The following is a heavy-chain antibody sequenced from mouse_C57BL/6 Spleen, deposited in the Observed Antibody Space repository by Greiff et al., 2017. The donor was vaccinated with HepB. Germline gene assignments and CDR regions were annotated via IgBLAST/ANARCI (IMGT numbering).Heavy chain of an antibody. CDR1: GYTFTSYW. CDR2: IHPNSGST. D-gene: IGHD3-3*01. CDR3: AREGDWIFDY. V-gene: IGHV1-64*01. J-gene: IGHJ2*01. Sequence: QVQLQQSGAELVKPGASVKLSCKASGYTFTSYWMHWVKQRPGQGLEWIGMIHPNSGSTNYNEKFKSKATLTVDKSSSTAYMQLSSLTSEDSAVYYCAREGDWIFDYWGQGTTLTVSS.